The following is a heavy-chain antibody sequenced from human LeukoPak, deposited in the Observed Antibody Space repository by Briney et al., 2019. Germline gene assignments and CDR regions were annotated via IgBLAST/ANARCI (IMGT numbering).Heavy chain of an antibody. D-gene: IGHD3-10*01. V-gene: IGHV3-53*01. CDR1: GFTFSSYS. Sequence: GGSLRLSCAASGFTFSSYSMNWVRQAPGKGLEWVSVIYSGGSTYYADSVKGRFTISRDNSKNTLYLQMNSLRAEDTAVYYCARGRPRGPIDYWGQGTLVTVSS. CDR2: IYSGGST. J-gene: IGHJ4*02. CDR3: ARGRPRGPIDY.